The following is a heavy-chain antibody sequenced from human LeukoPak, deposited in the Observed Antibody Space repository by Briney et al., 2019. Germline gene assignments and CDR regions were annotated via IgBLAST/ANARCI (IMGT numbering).Heavy chain of an antibody. CDR1: GFSFSIYS. Sequence: PGGSLRLSCAASGFSFSIYSMNWIRQAPGKGLEWLSYISSSGSTMFYADSVKGRFTISRDNSKNTLYLQMNSLRAEDTAVYYCAKERGSSWLYDAFDIWGQGTMVTVSS. CDR2: ISSSGSTM. V-gene: IGHV3-48*01. D-gene: IGHD6-13*01. CDR3: AKERGSSWLYDAFDI. J-gene: IGHJ3*02.